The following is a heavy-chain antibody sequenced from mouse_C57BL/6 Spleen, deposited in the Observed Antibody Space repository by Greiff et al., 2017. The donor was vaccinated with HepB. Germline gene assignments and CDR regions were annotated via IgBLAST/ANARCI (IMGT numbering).Heavy chain of an antibody. Sequence: QVQLKQPGAELVRPGTSVKLSCKASGYTFTSYWMHWVKQRPGQGLEWIGVIDPSDSYTNYNQKFKGKATLTVDTSSSTAYMQLSSLTSEDSAVYYCAREDGYYGSSYYAMDYWGQGTSVTVSS. CDR3: AREDGYYGSSYYAMDY. CDR1: GYTFTSYW. D-gene: IGHD2-3*01. J-gene: IGHJ4*01. V-gene: IGHV1-59*01. CDR2: IDPSDSYT.